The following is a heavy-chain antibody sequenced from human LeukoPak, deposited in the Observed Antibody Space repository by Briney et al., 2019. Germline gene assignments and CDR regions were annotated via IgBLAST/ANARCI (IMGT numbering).Heavy chain of an antibody. Sequence: GESLKIPCKGSGYNFTSYWIGWGRQMPGKGLEWMGSIYPGDCDTRYSPSFQGQVTISADKSISTAYLQWSSLKASDTAMYYCARRMVRGVIRHYFDYWGQGTLVTVSS. CDR1: GYNFTSYW. J-gene: IGHJ4*02. CDR2: IYPGDCDT. D-gene: IGHD3-10*01. V-gene: IGHV5-51*01. CDR3: ARRMVRGVIRHYFDY.